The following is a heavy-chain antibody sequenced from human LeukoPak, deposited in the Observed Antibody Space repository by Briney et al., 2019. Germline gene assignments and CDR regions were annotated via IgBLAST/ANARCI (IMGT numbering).Heavy chain of an antibody. CDR1: GFTFSSYG. CDR3: VVEMVTSQRLLRMVWPFDY. CDR2: ISGSGGST. D-gene: IGHD3-22*01. V-gene: IGHV3-23*01. Sequence: GSLRLSCAASGFTFSSYGMSWVRQAPGKGLEWVSAISGSGGSTYYADSVKGRFTISRDNSKNTLYLQMNSLRAEDTAVYYCVVEMVTSQRLLRMVWPFDYWGQGTLVTVSS. J-gene: IGHJ4*02.